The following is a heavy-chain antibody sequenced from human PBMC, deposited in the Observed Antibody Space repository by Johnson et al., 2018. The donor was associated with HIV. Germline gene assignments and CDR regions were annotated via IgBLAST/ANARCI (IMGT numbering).Heavy chain of an antibody. V-gene: IGHV3-33*08. D-gene: IGHD3-22*01. CDR3: ASDHYDSSGYYPEAFDI. CDR1: GFTFGNYA. Sequence: QEQLVESGGGVVQPGRSLRLSCAASGFTFGNYAMNWVRQAPGKGLEWVAFIRYDGSNKYYADSVKGRFTISRDNAKNSLYLQMNSLGAEDPAVYYCASDHYDSSGYYPEAFDIWGQGTMVTVSS. CDR2: IRYDGSNK. J-gene: IGHJ3*02.